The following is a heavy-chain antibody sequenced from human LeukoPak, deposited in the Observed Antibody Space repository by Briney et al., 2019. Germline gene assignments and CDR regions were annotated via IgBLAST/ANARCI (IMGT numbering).Heavy chain of an antibody. J-gene: IGHJ5*02. Sequence: GGSLRLSCAASGFTFSDSYMTWIRQAPGKGLEWVSFISNSGDSIYYADSVKGRFTTSRDNAKSSLFLQMNGLRAEDTAMYYCARDWRLDWFDPWGQGTLVTVSS. V-gene: IGHV3-11*04. CDR2: ISNSGDSI. CDR1: GFTFSDSY. CDR3: ARDWRLDWFDP. D-gene: IGHD3-3*01.